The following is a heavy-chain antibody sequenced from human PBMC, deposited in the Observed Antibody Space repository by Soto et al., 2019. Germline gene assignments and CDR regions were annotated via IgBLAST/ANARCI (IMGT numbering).Heavy chain of an antibody. Sequence: ASVKVSCKVSGYTLTELSMRWVRQAPGKGLEWMGDFEPEDGETIYAQKFQGRVNMTEDTSTDTAYMELISLRSEYTAVYYCATYIIAVASYYFDYWGQGTLVTVSS. D-gene: IGHD6-19*01. CDR3: ATYIIAVASYYFDY. V-gene: IGHV1-24*01. J-gene: IGHJ4*02. CDR1: GYTLTELS. CDR2: FEPEDGET.